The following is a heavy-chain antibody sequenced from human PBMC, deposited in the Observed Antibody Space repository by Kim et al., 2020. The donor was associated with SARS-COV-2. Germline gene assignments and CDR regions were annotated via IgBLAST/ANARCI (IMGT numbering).Heavy chain of an antibody. J-gene: IGHJ5*02. CDR3: ARGLGVFGVGNWFDP. Sequence: GGSLRLSCAASGFTFSSYWMHWVRQAPGKGLVWVSRINSDGSSTSYADSVKGRFTISRDNAKNTLYLQMNSLRAEDTAVYYCARGLGVFGVGNWFDPWGQGTLVTVSS. D-gene: IGHD3-3*01. V-gene: IGHV3-74*01. CDR2: INSDGSST. CDR1: GFTFSSYW.